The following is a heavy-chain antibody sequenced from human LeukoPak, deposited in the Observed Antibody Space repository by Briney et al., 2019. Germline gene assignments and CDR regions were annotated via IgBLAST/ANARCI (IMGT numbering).Heavy chain of an antibody. V-gene: IGHV3-30*02. J-gene: IGHJ4*02. CDR2: IQFDGNKE. CDR3: AKPTPGTAPRPLDS. Sequence: HTGGSLRLSCAPSGFTFSQYGMYWVRQAPGKGLEWVAYIQFDGNKEYYRDSVKGRFTISRDNSKNTLFLQMNSLRPEDSALYYCAKPTPGTAPRPLDSWGRGTLVTVSS. CDR1: GFTFSQYG. D-gene: IGHD1-26*01.